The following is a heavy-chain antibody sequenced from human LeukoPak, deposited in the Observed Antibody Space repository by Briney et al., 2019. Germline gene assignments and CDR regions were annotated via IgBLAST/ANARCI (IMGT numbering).Heavy chain of an antibody. J-gene: IGHJ5*02. CDR3: ARRSTVAGRGRFDP. Sequence: SETLSLTCIVSGASIRSSTYYWGWIRQSPGKGLEWIASVHHSGSTYDNLSLKSRVTISVDTSKNHFSLKLTSVSAADTAVYYCARRSTVAGRGRFDPWGQGTLVTVSS. CDR1: GASIRSSTYY. CDR2: VHHSGST. V-gene: IGHV4-39*02. D-gene: IGHD6-19*01.